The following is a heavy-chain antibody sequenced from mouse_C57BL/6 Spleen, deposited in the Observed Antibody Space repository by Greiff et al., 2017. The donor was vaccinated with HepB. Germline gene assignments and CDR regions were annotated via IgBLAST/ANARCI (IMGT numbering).Heavy chain of an antibody. Sequence: EVKVVESGGGLVQPGGSLKLSCAASGFTFSDYYMYWVRQTPEKRLEWVAYISNGGGSTYYPDTVKGRFTISRANAKNTLYLQMSRLKSEDTAMYYCARGDITTVEGYAMDYWGQGTSVTVSS. J-gene: IGHJ4*01. CDR2: ISNGGGST. CDR3: ARGDITTVEGYAMDY. D-gene: IGHD1-1*01. V-gene: IGHV5-12*01. CDR1: GFTFSDYY.